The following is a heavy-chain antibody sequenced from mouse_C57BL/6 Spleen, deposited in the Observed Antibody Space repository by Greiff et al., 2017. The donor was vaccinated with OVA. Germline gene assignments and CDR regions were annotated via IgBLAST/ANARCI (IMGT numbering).Heavy chain of an antibody. Sequence: QVQLKQPGAELVKPGASVKMSCKASGYTFTSYWITWVKQRPGQGLEWIGDIYPGSGSTNYNEKFKSKATLTVDTSSSTAYMQLSSLTSEDSAVXYCASITTVVEYYFDYWGQGTTLTVSS. D-gene: IGHD1-1*01. V-gene: IGHV1-55*01. CDR3: ASITTVVEYYFDY. CDR2: IYPGSGST. CDR1: GYTFTSYW. J-gene: IGHJ2*01.